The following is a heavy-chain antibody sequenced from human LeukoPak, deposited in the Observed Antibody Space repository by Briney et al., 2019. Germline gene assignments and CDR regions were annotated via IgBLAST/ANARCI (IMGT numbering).Heavy chain of an antibody. Sequence: PSETLSLTCTVSGGSISSSSYYWGWIRQPPGKGLEWIGSIYYSGSTYYNPSLKSRVTISVDTSKNQFSLKLSSVTAADTAVYYCAREWRIFGAAWGYYYYYMDVWGKGTTVTVSS. D-gene: IGHD3-3*01. CDR2: IYYSGST. J-gene: IGHJ6*03. V-gene: IGHV4-39*02. CDR3: AREWRIFGAAWGYYYYYMDV. CDR1: GGSISSSSYY.